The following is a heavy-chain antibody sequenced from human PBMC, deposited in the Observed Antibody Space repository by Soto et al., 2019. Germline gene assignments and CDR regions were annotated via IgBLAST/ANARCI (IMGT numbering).Heavy chain of an antibody. Sequence: SETLSLTCAVYGGSFSGYYWSWIRQPPGKGLEWIGEINHSGSTNYNPSLKSRVTISVDTSKNQFSLKLSSVTAADTAVYYCASVASYYYDSSGPDYPYDYWGQGTLVTVSS. J-gene: IGHJ4*02. V-gene: IGHV4-34*01. D-gene: IGHD3-22*01. CDR1: GGSFSGYY. CDR2: INHSGST. CDR3: ASVASYYYDSSGPDYPYDY.